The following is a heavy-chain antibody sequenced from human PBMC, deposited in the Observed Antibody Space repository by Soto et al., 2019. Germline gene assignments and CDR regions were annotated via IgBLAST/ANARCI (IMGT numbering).Heavy chain of an antibody. Sequence: SETLSLTCTVSGGSVSSGSYYWSWIRQPPGKGLEWIGYIYYSGSTNYNPSLKSRVTISVDTSKNQFSLKLSSVTAADTAVYYCARESYGGDSGYDPRQDWFDPWGQGTLVAVPS. J-gene: IGHJ5*02. V-gene: IGHV4-61*01. CDR1: GGSVSSGSYY. CDR3: ARESYGGDSGYDPRQDWFDP. D-gene: IGHD5-12*01. CDR2: IYYSGST.